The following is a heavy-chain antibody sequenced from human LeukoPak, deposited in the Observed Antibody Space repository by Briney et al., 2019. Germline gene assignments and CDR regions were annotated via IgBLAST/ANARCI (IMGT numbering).Heavy chain of an antibody. CDR2: ILYTGSA. CDR3: ARVRRVSSSYSTNYYYMDV. Sequence: SETLSLTCNVSGDSIPSYYWSWIRRPPGKRLEWIGFILYTGSANYNPSLESRISISVDTSKSQFSLTVKSVTAADTAVYYCARVRRVSSSYSTNYYYMDVWGKGTTVTVSS. D-gene: IGHD6-6*01. CDR1: GDSIPSYY. V-gene: IGHV4-59*01. J-gene: IGHJ6*03.